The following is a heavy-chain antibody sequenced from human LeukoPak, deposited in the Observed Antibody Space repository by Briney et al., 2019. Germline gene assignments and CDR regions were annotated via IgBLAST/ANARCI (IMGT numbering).Heavy chain of an antibody. CDR1: GFTFSAYA. CDR3: AKGAMPYYDGSGYNYFDY. V-gene: IGHV3-23*01. Sequence: LAGGPLRLSCAVAGFTFSAYAMSWVRQAPGKRLERVSALSGGCGMTYYADPVKGGFSSSRDNSKNTLHLQMNSLRAEDTAVYYCAKGAMPYYDGSGYNYFDYWGQGTPVTVSS. D-gene: IGHD3-22*01. J-gene: IGHJ4*02. CDR2: LSGGCGMT.